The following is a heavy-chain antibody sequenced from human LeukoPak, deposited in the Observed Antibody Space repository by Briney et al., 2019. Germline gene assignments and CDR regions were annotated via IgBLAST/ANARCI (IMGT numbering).Heavy chain of an antibody. CDR1: GFIFNTCA. Sequence: GGSLRLSCAASGFIFNTCAMGWVRQAPGKGLEWVSYISSSSSTIYYADSVKGRFTISRDNSKNSLSLQVSSLRAEDTAVYYCAKTNGYYSDWGQGTLVTVSS. J-gene: IGHJ4*02. D-gene: IGHD3-22*01. CDR2: ISSSSSTI. V-gene: IGHV3-23*01. CDR3: AKTNGYYSD.